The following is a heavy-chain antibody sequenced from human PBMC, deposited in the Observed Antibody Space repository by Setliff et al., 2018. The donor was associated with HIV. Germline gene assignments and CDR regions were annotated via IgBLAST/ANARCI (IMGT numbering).Heavy chain of an antibody. Sequence: SETLSLTCAVSGGSISSSNWWSWVRQPPGKGLEWIGEIYHSGSTNYNPSLKSRVTISVDKSKNQFSLKLSFVTAADTAVYYCARVRIHYYGSGSRYYFDYWGQGTLVTVSS. CDR2: IYHSGST. CDR3: ARVRIHYYGSGSRYYFDY. CDR1: GGSISSSNW. D-gene: IGHD3-10*01. V-gene: IGHV4-4*02. J-gene: IGHJ4*02.